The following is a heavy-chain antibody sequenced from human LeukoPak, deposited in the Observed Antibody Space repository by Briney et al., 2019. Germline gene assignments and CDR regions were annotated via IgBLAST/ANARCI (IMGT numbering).Heavy chain of an antibody. CDR3: VKGRISEDGLDF. CDR2: VSSSGNT. V-gene: IGHV3-23*01. J-gene: IGHJ4*02. CDR1: GFTFSRSA. D-gene: IGHD6-13*01. Sequence: GGSLRLSCAASGFTFSRSAMTWVRQTPGKGLDWVSSVSSSGNTYYADSVKGRFTISRDNSKNMLYLQMNSLRAEDTAVYYCVKGRISEDGLDFWGQGTLVTVSS.